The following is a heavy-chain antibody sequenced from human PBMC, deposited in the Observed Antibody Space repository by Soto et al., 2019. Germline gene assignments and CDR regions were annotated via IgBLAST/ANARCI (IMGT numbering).Heavy chain of an antibody. Sequence: SGPTLVNPTQTLTRTCTFSGFSLSTSGVGVGWIRQPPGKALEWLALIYWNDDKRYSPSLKSRLTITKDTSKNQVVLTMTNMDPVDTATYYCAHRRSSSSIAWTLFDYWGQGTLVTVSS. D-gene: IGHD6-6*01. CDR2: IYWNDDK. V-gene: IGHV2-5*01. CDR3: AHRRSSSSIAWTLFDY. J-gene: IGHJ4*02. CDR1: GFSLSTSGVG.